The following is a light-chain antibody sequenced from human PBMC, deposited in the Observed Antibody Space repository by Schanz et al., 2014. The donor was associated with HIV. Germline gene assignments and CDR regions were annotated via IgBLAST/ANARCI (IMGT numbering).Light chain of an antibody. CDR3: SSYTVRNSWL. CDR1: SSDIGGNDF. Sequence: QSALTQPASVSGSPGQSITISCTGTSSDIGGNDFVSWYQQHPGEAPKLLIYAVTDRPSGISNRFSGSKSANTASLTISGLQAEDEADYYCSSYTVRNSWLFGGGTKLTVL. V-gene: IGLV2-14*03. J-gene: IGLJ3*02. CDR2: AVT.